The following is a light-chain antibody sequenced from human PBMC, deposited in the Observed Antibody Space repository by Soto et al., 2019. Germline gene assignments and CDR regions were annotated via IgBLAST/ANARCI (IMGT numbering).Light chain of an antibody. CDR1: QSISSW. CDR3: QQYNSYSPLT. J-gene: IGKJ4*01. V-gene: IGKV1-5*03. Sequence: DIQMTQSPSTLSASVGDRVTITCRASQSISSWLAWYQQKPGKAPKLLIYKASSLESGVPSRFSGSGSGTEFTLTISSLQTDDFATYDCQQYNSYSPLTFGGGTKVEIK. CDR2: KAS.